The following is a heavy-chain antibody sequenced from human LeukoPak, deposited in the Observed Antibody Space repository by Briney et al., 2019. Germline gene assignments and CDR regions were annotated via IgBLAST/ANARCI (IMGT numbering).Heavy chain of an antibody. J-gene: IGHJ6*03. V-gene: IGHV1-46*01. Sequence: ASVKVSCKASGYTFTSYYMHWVRQAPGQGLEWMGIINPSGGSTSYAQKFQGRVTMTRDMSTSTVYMELNSLRSEDTAVYYCASSSSSSRYYYYMDVWGKGTTVTVSS. D-gene: IGHD6-6*01. CDR2: INPSGGST. CDR1: GYTFTSYY. CDR3: ASSSSSSRYYYYMDV.